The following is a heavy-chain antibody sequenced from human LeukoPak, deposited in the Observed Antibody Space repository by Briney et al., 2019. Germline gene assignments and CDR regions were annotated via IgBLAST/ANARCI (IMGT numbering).Heavy chain of an antibody. CDR1: GYTFTSYY. Sequence: EASVKVSCKASGYTFTSYYMHWVRQATGQGLEWMGWINPNSGGTNYAQKFQGRVTMTRDTSISTAYMELSRLRSDDTAVYYCARVRVAGTRDASYWGQGTLVTVSS. J-gene: IGHJ4*02. CDR3: ARVRVAGTRDASY. CDR2: INPNSGGT. D-gene: IGHD6-19*01. V-gene: IGHV1-2*02.